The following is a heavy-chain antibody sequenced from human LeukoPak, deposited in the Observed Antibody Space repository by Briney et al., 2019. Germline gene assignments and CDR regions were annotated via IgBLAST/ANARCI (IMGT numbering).Heavy chain of an antibody. Sequence: GGSLRLSCAASGFTFSSYGMHWVRQAPGKGLEWVAVIWYDGSNKYYADSVKGRFTISRDNSKNTLYLQMNSLRAEDTAVYYCARGRGVRDFWSGYFDYWGQGTLVTVSS. CDR1: GFTFSSYG. D-gene: IGHD3-3*01. J-gene: IGHJ4*02. CDR2: IWYDGSNK. V-gene: IGHV3-33*01. CDR3: ARGRGVRDFWSGYFDY.